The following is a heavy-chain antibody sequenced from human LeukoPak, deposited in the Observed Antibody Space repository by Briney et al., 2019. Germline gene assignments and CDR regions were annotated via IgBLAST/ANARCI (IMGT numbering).Heavy chain of an antibody. Sequence: GGSLRLSCAASGFTFSDYYMSWIRQAPGKGLEWVSYITSSGSTIYYADSVKGRFTISRDNAKNSLYLQMNSLRAEDTAVYYCARFYYYDSSGYHDAFDIWGQGTMVTVSS. CDR3: ARFYYYDSSGYHDAFDI. V-gene: IGHV3-11*01. CDR1: GFTFSDYY. CDR2: ITSSGSTI. D-gene: IGHD3-22*01. J-gene: IGHJ3*02.